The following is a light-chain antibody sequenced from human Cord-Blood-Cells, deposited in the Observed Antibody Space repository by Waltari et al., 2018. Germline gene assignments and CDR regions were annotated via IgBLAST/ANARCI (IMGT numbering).Light chain of an antibody. Sequence: QSALTQPRSVSGSPGQSVTISCTGTISDVGGYNYVSWYQHHPGKAPKLMVYDVSKRPSGVPDRFSGSKSGNTASLTISGLQAEDEADYYCCSYAGSYTWVFGGGTKLTVL. CDR1: ISDVGGYNY. J-gene: IGLJ3*02. CDR2: DVS. CDR3: CSYAGSYTWV. V-gene: IGLV2-11*01.